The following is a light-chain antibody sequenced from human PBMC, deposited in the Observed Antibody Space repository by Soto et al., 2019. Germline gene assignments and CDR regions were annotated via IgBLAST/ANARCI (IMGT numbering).Light chain of an antibody. Sequence: DIQMTQSPSSLSASVGDSVTLTCRASQRLFSFLNWYQQAPGRAPKLLISTAYKLQSGVPSRFSGSESGTEFTLTISSLQHEDFAIYFCQQTYSAPFTFGPGTKVDVK. V-gene: IGKV1-39*01. CDR1: QRLFSF. CDR3: QQTYSAPFT. J-gene: IGKJ3*01. CDR2: TAY.